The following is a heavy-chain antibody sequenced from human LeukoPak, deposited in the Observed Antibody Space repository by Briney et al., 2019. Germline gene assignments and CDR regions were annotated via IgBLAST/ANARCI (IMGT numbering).Heavy chain of an antibody. V-gene: IGHV4-59*12. CDR1: GGSISSYY. Sequence: SETLSLTCTVSGGSISSYYWSWIRQPPGKGLEWIGYIYYSGSTNYNPSLKSRVTISVDTSKNQFSLKLSSVTAADTAVYYCARDSSRGVILNWFDPWGQGTLVTVSS. CDR3: ARDSSRGVILNWFDP. D-gene: IGHD3-10*01. CDR2: IYYSGST. J-gene: IGHJ5*02.